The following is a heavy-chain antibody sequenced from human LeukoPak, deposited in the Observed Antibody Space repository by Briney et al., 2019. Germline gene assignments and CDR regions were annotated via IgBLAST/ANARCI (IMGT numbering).Heavy chain of an antibody. D-gene: IGHD2-15*01. CDR1: GLSFGDYG. CDR3: TTDVVVVLAALYYFDY. CDR2: IKTKSDGGTT. Sequence: GGSLRLSCTVSGLSFGDYGMSWVRQAPGKGLEWVGRIKTKSDGGTTDYAAPVKGRFTISRDDSKNTLYLQMNSLKTEDTAVYCCTTDVVVVLAALYYFDYWGQGTLVTVSS. V-gene: IGHV3-15*01. J-gene: IGHJ4*02.